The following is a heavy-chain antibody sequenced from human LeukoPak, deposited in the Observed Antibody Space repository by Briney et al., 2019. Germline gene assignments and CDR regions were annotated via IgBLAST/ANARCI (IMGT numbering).Heavy chain of an antibody. V-gene: IGHV3-23*01. J-gene: IGHJ1*01. CDR3: AKGAITFGGVIVNQYFQH. D-gene: IGHD3-16*02. CDR2: ISGSGGST. Sequence: TGGSLRLSCAASGFTFSSYAMSWVRQAPGKGLEWVSAISGSGGSTYYADSVKGRFTISRDNSKNTLYLQMNSLRAEDTAVYYCAKGAITFGGVIVNQYFQHWGQGTLVTVSS. CDR1: GFTFSSYA.